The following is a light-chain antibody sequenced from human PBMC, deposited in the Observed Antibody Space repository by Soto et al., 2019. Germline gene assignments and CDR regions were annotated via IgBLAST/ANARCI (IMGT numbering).Light chain of an antibody. J-gene: IGKJ1*01. CDR3: QQYGSSSWT. Sequence: EICLTQSPGPLSLSPGERATLSCRASQSVSSSYLAWYQQKPGQAPRLLIYGASSRATGIPDRFSGSGSGTDFTLTISRLEPEDFAVYYCQQYGSSSWTFGQGSKADIK. CDR1: QSVSSSY. V-gene: IGKV3-20*01. CDR2: GAS.